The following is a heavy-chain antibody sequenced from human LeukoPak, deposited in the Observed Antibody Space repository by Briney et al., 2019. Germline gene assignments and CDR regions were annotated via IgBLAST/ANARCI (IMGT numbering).Heavy chain of an antibody. CDR1: GGSFSGYY. CDR2: INHGGST. V-gene: IGHV4-34*01. CDR3: SVAVAGTDY. J-gene: IGHJ4*02. D-gene: IGHD6-19*01. Sequence: PSETLSLTCAVYGGSFSGYYWSWIRQPPGKGLEWIGEINHGGSTNYNPSLKSRVTISVDTSKNQFSLKLSSVTAADTAVYYCSVAVAGTDYWGQGTLVTVSS.